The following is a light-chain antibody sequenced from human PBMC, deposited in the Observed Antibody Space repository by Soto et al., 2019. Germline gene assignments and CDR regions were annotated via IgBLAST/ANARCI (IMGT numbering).Light chain of an antibody. V-gene: IGKV3-11*01. CDR3: QQSSNWPQIN. Sequence: ELVLTQSPATISLSPGEIATLSCSSSQSVSSYLAWYQQKPGQAPRLLLYDASNRATGIPDRFSGSGSGTDFTLTIRRLQPEDFAVYYCQQSSNWPQINLGNGKRREIK. CDR1: QSVSSY. J-gene: IGKJ5*01. CDR2: DAS.